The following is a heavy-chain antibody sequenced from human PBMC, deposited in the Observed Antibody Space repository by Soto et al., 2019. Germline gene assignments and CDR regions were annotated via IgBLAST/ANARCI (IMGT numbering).Heavy chain of an antibody. CDR3: GGGYDVFDW. D-gene: IGHD5-12*01. CDR2: IWYDGTNI. V-gene: IGHV3-33*01. CDR1: GFTFASYG. Sequence: QVQLVESGGGVVQPGRSLRLSCVASGFTFASYGMHWVRQAPGKGLEWVAVIWYDGTNIYYGDSVKGRFSISRDNSKNTLYLEVSNLRADDRAVYYWGGGYDVFDWCGQGTLVTVPS. J-gene: IGHJ4*02.